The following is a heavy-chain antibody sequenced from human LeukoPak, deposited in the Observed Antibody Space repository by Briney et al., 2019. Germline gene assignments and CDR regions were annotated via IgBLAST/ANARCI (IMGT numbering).Heavy chain of an antibody. V-gene: IGHV3-30-3*01. Sequence: GRSLRLSCATSGFNFNNFAMNWVRQAPGKGLEWLTTISFDGDRKYYADSVKGRVTISRDNSKNMLFLRLNNVTTEDTAVYYCVGDRFGVDNYFDYWGLGTLVTVSS. D-gene: IGHD3-3*01. J-gene: IGHJ4*02. CDR1: GFNFNNFA. CDR2: ISFDGDRK. CDR3: VGDRFGVDNYFDY.